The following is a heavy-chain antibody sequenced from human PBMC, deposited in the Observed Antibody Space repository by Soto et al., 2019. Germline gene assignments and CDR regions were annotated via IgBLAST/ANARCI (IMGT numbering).Heavy chain of an antibody. D-gene: IGHD6-13*01. CDR2: ISYDGSNK. CDR3: ARVSRRSSWYFDY. J-gene: IGHJ4*02. CDR1: GFTFSSYA. V-gene: IGHV3-30-3*01. Sequence: GGSLRLSCAASGFTFSSYAMHWVRQAPGKGLEWVAVISYDGSNKYYADSVKGRFTISRDNSKNTLYLQMNSLRAEDTAVYYCARVSRRSSWYFDYWGQGTLGTVSS.